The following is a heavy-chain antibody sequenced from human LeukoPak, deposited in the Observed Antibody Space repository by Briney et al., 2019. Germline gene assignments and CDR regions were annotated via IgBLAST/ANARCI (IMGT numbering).Heavy chain of an antibody. CDR1: GYTFTSYG. CDR3: ARVNKDRGFDYYYMDV. CDR2: IIPIFGTA. J-gene: IGHJ6*03. D-gene: IGHD3-10*01. Sequence: KVSCKASGYTFTSYGISWVRQAPGQGLEWMGGIIPIFGTANYAQKFQGRVTITADKSTSTAYMELSSLRSEDTAVYYCARVNKDRGFDYYYMDVWGKGTTVTVSS. V-gene: IGHV1-69*06.